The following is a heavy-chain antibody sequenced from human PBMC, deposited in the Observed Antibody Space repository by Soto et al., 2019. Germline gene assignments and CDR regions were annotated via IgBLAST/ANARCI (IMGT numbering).Heavy chain of an antibody. CDR3: SHLLAYCCGDCYYFDY. CDR2: IFWNDDK. D-gene: IGHD2-21*02. CDR1: GFSLSTSGVG. J-gene: IGHJ4*02. V-gene: IGHV2-5*01. Sequence: SGPTLVNPTHTLTLTCTFSGFSLSTSGVGVGWIRQPPGKALEWLVLIFWNDDKRYSPSLKSRLTITKDTSKNHVVLTIPNMDPVDTATYYCSHLLAYCCGDCYYFDYWGQGTLVTVSS.